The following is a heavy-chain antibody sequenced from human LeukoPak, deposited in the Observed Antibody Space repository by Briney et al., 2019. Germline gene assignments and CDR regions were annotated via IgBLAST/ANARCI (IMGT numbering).Heavy chain of an antibody. CDR2: INPSGGST. CDR1: GYTFTSYY. J-gene: IGHJ4*02. CDR3: ARDQPAYCSSTSCYVGGYFDY. D-gene: IGHD2-2*01. Sequence: ASVKVSCKASGYTFTSYYMHWVRQAPGQGLEWMGIINPSGGSTSYAQKFQGRVTMTRDTSTSTVYMELSSLGSEDTAVYYCARDQPAYCSSTSCYVGGYFDYWGQGTLVTVSS. V-gene: IGHV1-46*01.